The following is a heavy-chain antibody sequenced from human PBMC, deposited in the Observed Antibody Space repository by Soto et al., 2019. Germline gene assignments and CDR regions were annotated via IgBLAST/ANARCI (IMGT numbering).Heavy chain of an antibody. Sequence: EVQLVESGGGLVQPGGSLRLSCAASGFTLSGRSMHWVRQAPGKGLVWVSGIDNAGTDSTYADSVKGRFTSSRDNDKNMMYLQINGLRVEDTAVSYCARGWFGPDVWGKGTTVTVSS. CDR1: GFTLSGRS. CDR2: IDNAGTDS. J-gene: IGHJ6*04. CDR3: ARGWFGPDV. D-gene: IGHD3-10*01. V-gene: IGHV3-74*01.